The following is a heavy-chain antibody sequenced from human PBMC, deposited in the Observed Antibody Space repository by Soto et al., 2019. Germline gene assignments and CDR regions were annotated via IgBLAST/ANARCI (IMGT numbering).Heavy chain of an antibody. CDR1: GGSITNYY. V-gene: IGHV4-59*08. CDR3: ARHGFGPLHGLVDV. Sequence: QVQLQESGPGLVKPSETLSLTCTVSGGSITNYYCSWFRQPPGKGLEWIGYINYDGYSAYNLSLKRRVPLSMDASKTRSSLMLESVTATDTAVYYCARHGFGPLHGLVDVWGPGTTVIVSS. D-gene: IGHD3-10*01. J-gene: IGHJ6*02. CDR2: INYDGYS.